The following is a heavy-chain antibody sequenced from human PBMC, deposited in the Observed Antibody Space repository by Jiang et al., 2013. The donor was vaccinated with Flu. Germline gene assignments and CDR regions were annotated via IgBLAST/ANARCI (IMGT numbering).Heavy chain of an antibody. J-gene: IGHJ6*02. CDR2: IWYDGSNK. D-gene: IGHD3-10*01. CDR1: GFTFSSYG. Sequence: GVVQPRRSLRLSCAASGFTFSSYGMHWVRQXPGKGLEWVAVIWYDGSNKYYADSVKGRFTISRDNSKNTLYLQMNSLRAEDTAVYYCARGYYYGSGSYSFYYGMDVWGQGTTVTVSS. V-gene: IGHV3-33*01. CDR3: ARGYYYGSGSYSFYYGMDV.